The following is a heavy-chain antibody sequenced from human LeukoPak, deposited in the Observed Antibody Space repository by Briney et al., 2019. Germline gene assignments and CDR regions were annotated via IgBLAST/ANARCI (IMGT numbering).Heavy chain of an antibody. D-gene: IGHD3-10*01. V-gene: IGHV3-74*03. CDR3: ARVAAGGSRAFDI. CDR2: IYGDGSST. Sequence: GGSLRLSCAASGFTFSSYWVHWIRQAPGKGLVWVSRIYGDGSSTAYADSVKGRFTISRDNSKSTLYLQMNSLRAEDTAVYYCARVAAGGSRAFDIWGQGTMVTVSS. J-gene: IGHJ3*02. CDR1: GFTFSSYW.